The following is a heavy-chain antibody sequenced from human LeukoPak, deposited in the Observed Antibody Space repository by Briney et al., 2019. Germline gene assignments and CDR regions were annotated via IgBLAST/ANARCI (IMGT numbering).Heavy chain of an antibody. V-gene: IGHV1-69*06. D-gene: IGHD3-9*01. J-gene: IGHJ5*02. CDR1: GGTFSSYA. CDR2: IIPIFGRA. Sequence: SVKVSCKASGGTFSSYAISWAGQAPGQGLEWMGGIIPIFGRANYAQKFQGRVTITADKSTSTAYMELSSLRSEDTAVYYCARALLRYFDWLFLKQPPWFDPWGQGTLVTVSS. CDR3: ARALLRYFDWLFLKQPPWFDP.